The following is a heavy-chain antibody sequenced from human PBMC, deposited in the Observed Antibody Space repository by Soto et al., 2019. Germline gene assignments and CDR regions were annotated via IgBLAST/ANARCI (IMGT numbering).Heavy chain of an antibody. CDR3: ASMGYHYGSGSYPLDY. V-gene: IGHV4-59*08. CDR1: GGSISSYY. D-gene: IGHD3-10*01. Sequence: SETLSLTCTGSGGSISSYYWSWIRQPPGKGLEWIGYIYYSGSTNYNPSLKSRVTISVDTSKNQFSLKLRSVTAADTAVYYCASMGYHYGSGSYPLDYWGQGTLVTVS. J-gene: IGHJ4*02. CDR2: IYYSGST.